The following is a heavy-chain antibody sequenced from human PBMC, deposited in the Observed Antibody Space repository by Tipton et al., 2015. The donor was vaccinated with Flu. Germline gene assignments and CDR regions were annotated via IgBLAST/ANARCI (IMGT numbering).Heavy chain of an antibody. CDR3: ARPRAMVRGETINWFDP. V-gene: IGHV4-39*07. J-gene: IGHJ5*02. Sequence: TLSLTCTVSGGSISSSSYYWGWIRQPPGKGLEWIGSIYYSGSTYYNPSLKSRVTISVDTSKNQFSLKLSSVTAADTAVYYCARPRAMVRGETINWFDPWGQGTLVTVSS. CDR2: IYYSGST. D-gene: IGHD3-10*01. CDR1: GGSISSSSYY.